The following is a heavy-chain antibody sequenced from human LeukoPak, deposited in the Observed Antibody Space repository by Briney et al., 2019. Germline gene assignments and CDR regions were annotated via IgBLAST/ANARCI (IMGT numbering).Heavy chain of an antibody. CDR3: ARVLRYFNGGVGWFDP. D-gene: IGHD3-9*01. V-gene: IGHV1-2*02. Sequence: ASVKVSCKASGYTFTGYYMHWVRQAPGQGLEWMGWINPNSGGTNYAQKFQGRVTMTRDTSISTAYMELSRLRSDDAAVYYCARVLRYFNGGVGWFDPWGQGSLVTVSS. J-gene: IGHJ5*02. CDR2: INPNSGGT. CDR1: GYTFTGYY.